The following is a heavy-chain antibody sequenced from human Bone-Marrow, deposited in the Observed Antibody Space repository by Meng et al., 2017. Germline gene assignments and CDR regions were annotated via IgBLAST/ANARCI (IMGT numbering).Heavy chain of an antibody. CDR1: GYSISSGYY. Sequence: SETLSLTCAVSGYSISSGYYRGWIRQPPGKGLEWIGSICHSGSTYYNPSLKSRVTISVDTSKNHFYLKLNTLTAADTAVYYCAKAFETSAGIAGAGAVDYWGQGTLVTVS. CDR3: AKAFETSAGIAGAGAVDY. V-gene: IGHV4-38-2*01. CDR2: ICHSGST. D-gene: IGHD6-19*01. J-gene: IGHJ4*02.